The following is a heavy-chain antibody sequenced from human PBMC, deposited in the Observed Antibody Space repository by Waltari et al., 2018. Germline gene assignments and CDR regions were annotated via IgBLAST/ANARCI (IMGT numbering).Heavy chain of an antibody. Sequence: EVQLVESGGGLVQPGGSLRLYWAASGFTFSSYSMNWVRQAPGKGLEWVSYISSSIITIYYADSVTCRFTISRDNAKNSLYLQMNSLRAEDTAVYYCARDPYYYYYMDVWGKGTTVTVSS. V-gene: IGHV3-48*04. CDR1: GFTFSSYS. CDR3: ARDPYYYYYMDV. J-gene: IGHJ6*03. CDR2: ISSSIITI.